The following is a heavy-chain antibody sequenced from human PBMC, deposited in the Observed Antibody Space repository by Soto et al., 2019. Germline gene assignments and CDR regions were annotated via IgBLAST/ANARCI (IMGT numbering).Heavy chain of an antibody. D-gene: IGHD4-4*01. CDR2: VYPGDSDT. CDR3: AREGTGTTYYYYGMDV. Sequence: ADSLKFSCQGSGYSFTSYWISWIRHRPFKGLEWVGIVYPGDSDTRYSPSFQGQVTISADTSISTAYLHWSSLKASDTAMYYCAREGTGTTYYYYGMDVWGQGTTVTVSS. J-gene: IGHJ6*02. CDR1: GYSFTSYW. V-gene: IGHV5-51*01.